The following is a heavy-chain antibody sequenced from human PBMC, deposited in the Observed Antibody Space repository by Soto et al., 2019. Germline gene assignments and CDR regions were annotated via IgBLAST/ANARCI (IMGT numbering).Heavy chain of an antibody. CDR2: IQSGGSI. Sequence: EVQLVESGGGLVQPGGSLRLSCAASGFTVSSNHMSWVRQAPGKGLEWVSVIQSGGSIDYADSVKGRFTISRDTSNSTLYLQMTGRRVDDTALYSCARVGDIVLVPGGRWGWFAPWGHGTLVTVSS. V-gene: IGHV3-66*01. CDR1: GFTVSSNH. CDR3: ARVGDIVLVPGGRWGWFAP. J-gene: IGHJ5*02. D-gene: IGHD2-2*01.